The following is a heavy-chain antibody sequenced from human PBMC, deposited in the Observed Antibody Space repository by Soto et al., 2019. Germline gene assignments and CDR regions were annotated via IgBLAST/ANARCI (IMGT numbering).Heavy chain of an antibody. D-gene: IGHD2-8*01. V-gene: IGHV1-69*12. Sequence: QVQLVQSGAEVKKPGSSVKVSCKASGGTFSSYAISWVRQAPGQGLEWMGGIIPIFGTANYAQKFQGRVTLTADECTSTANMALSSLRSEDTAVYYCARQYGRPFFGMDVWGQGTTVTLSS. J-gene: IGHJ6*02. CDR2: IIPIFGTA. CDR3: ARQYGRPFFGMDV. CDR1: GGTFSSYA.